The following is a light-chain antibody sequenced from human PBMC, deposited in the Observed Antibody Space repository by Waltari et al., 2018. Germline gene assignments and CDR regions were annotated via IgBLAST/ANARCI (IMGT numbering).Light chain of an antibody. J-gene: IGLJ2*01. Sequence: QSALTQPASVSGSPGQSITISCPGTSRDVGGYNLASWYQQHPGKAPKLMIYDVSNRPSGVSNRFSGSKSGNTAALTISGLQAEDEADYYCSSFSSSTTLVFGGGTKLTVL. CDR1: SRDVGGYNL. CDR3: SSFSSSTTLV. CDR2: DVS. V-gene: IGLV2-14*03.